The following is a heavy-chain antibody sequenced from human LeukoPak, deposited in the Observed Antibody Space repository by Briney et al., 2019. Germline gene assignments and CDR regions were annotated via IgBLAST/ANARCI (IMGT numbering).Heavy chain of an antibody. J-gene: IGHJ6*03. CDR1: GFTFSSYG. CDR2: IRSDGSKK. V-gene: IGHV3-30*02. Sequence: SGGSLRLSCAASGFTFSSYGMHWVRQAPGKGLEWVAFIRSDGSKKFYADSVKGRFTISRDNSKNTLYLQMNSLRAEDTAVYYCAKERAAGMPPHYYYMDVWGKGTTVTVSS. CDR3: AKERAAGMPPHYYYMDV. D-gene: IGHD2-2*01.